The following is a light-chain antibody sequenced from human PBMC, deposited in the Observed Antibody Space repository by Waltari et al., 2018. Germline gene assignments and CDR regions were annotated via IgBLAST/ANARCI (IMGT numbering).Light chain of an antibody. CDR2: DVS. Sequence: QSALTQPASVSGSPGQPLTIPCTGPSSAVGGYNYVLSYQQHPGKAPKLMIYDVSNRPSGVSNRFSGSKSGNTASLTISGLQAEDEADYYCSSYISSSTLELFGGGTSLTVL. CDR1: SSAVGGYNY. CDR3: SSYISSSTLEL. J-gene: IGLJ2*01. V-gene: IGLV2-14*03.